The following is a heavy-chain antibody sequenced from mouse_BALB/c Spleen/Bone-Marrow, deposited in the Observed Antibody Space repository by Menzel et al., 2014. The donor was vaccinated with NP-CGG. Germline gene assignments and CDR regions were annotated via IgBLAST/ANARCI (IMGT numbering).Heavy chain of an antibody. V-gene: IGHV1S135*01. CDR3: SRGVLAFFDY. CDR2: IDPYSGGT. D-gene: IGHD2-14*01. Sequence: EVKVVESGPELVKPGASVKASCKASGYAFTNYNMNWVKQSHGKSLEWIGYIDPYSGGTNYNQKFRGKATLTVDKSSSTAYMHLNSLTSEDSAVYYCSRGVLAFFDYWGQGTTLTVSS. CDR1: GYAFTNYN. J-gene: IGHJ2*01.